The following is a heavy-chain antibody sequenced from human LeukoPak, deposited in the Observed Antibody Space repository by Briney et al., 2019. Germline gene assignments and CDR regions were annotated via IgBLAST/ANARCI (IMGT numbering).Heavy chain of an antibody. CDR3: ATPVPGYGALDV. CDR1: GYTFTGYY. D-gene: IGHD3-9*01. J-gene: IGHJ3*01. Sequence: ASVKVSCKASGYTFTGYYMHWVRQAPGQGLEWMGWINPNTGDTKYAQEFQGRVTMTGDTSISIVHMELRSLTYDDTAMYYCATPVPGYGALDVWGQGTMVTVSS. CDR2: INPNTGDT. V-gene: IGHV1-2*02.